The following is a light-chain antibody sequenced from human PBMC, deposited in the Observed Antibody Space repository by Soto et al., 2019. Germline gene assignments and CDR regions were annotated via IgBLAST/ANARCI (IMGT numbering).Light chain of an antibody. J-gene: IGLJ1*01. Sequence: SYELTQPPSVSVAPGQTARITCGGNNIGSKSVHWYQQKPGQAPVVVVYEDYDRPSGIPERFSGSNSGNTATLTITRVEAGDEADYYCLVWDNSGDLYVFGTGTKVTVL. V-gene: IGLV3-21*02. CDR3: LVWDNSGDLYV. CDR1: NIGSKS. CDR2: EDY.